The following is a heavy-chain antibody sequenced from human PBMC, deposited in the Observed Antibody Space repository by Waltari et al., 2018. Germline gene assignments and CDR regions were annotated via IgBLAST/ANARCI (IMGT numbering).Heavy chain of an antibody. CDR2: IDYTGST. V-gene: IGHV4-59*01. D-gene: IGHD6-6*01. CDR1: GRSISSTL. Sequence: QVQLQESGPGLLKPSETLSPTCPVPGRSISSTLWTWIRQSPGKGLEWIGNIDYTGSTKYNPSLRSRVTISVDTSKTQFSLRLSSVTAADTAVYYCARFVRGRYFDYWGQGSLATVSS. CDR3: ARFVRGRYFDY. J-gene: IGHJ4*02.